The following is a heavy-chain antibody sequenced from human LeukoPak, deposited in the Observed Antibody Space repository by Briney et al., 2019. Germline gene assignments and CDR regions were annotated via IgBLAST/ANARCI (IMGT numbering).Heavy chain of an antibody. CDR1: GFTFSSYS. CDR2: ISSSSSYI. V-gene: IGHV3-21*01. D-gene: IGHD6-19*01. Sequence: GGSLRLSCAASGFTFSSYSMNWVRQAPGKGLEWVSSISSSSSYIYYADSVKGRFTISRDNAKNSLYLQMNSLRAEDTAVYYCARAIKIAVAGTRYYYYGMDVWGQGTTVTVSS. J-gene: IGHJ6*02. CDR3: ARAIKIAVAGTRYYYYGMDV.